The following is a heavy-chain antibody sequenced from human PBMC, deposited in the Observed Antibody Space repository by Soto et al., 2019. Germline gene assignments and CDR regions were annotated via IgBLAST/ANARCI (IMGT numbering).Heavy chain of an antibody. D-gene: IGHD3-22*01. CDR1: GFTVSINY. CDR3: ARVYYYDSSGYYYESWYFDL. J-gene: IGHJ2*01. CDR2: IYSGGST. Sequence: GGSLRLSCSASGFTVSINYMSLVLQAPGKGLEWVSVIYSGGSTDYADAVKGRFTISRDNSKNTLYLQMNSLRAEDTAVYYCARVYYYDSSGYYYESWYFDLWGRGTLVTVSS. V-gene: IGHV3-53*01.